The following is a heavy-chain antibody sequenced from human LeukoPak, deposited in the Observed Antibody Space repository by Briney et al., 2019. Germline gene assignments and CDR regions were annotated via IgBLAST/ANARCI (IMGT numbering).Heavy chain of an antibody. CDR3: ARQGITIFGVVIINYYYMDV. CDR1: GYSISSGYY. D-gene: IGHD3-3*01. J-gene: IGHJ6*03. CDR2: TYHSGST. V-gene: IGHV4-38-2*01. Sequence: SETLSLTCAVSGYSISSGYYWGWIRQPPGKGLEWIGSTYHSGSTYYNPSLESRVTISVDTSKNQFSLKLSSVTAADTAVYYCARQGITIFGVVIINYYYMDVWGKGTTVTVSS.